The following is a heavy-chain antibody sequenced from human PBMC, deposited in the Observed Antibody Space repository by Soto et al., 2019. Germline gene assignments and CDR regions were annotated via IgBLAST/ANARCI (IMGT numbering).Heavy chain of an antibody. CDR1: GFTFSSYS. CDR3: ARIGRLRWGDY. CDR2: ISSSSSTI. J-gene: IGHJ4*02. V-gene: IGHV3-48*01. D-gene: IGHD4-17*01. Sequence: EVQLVESGGGLVQPGGSLRLSFAASGFTFSSYSMNWVRQAPGKGLEWFSYISSSSSTIYYADSVKGRFTISRDNAKNSLYLQMNSLRAEDTAVYYCARIGRLRWGDYWGQGTLVTVSS.